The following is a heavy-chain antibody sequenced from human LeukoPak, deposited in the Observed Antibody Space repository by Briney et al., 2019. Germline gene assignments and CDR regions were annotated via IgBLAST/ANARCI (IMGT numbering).Heavy chain of an antibody. V-gene: IGHV4-39*01. J-gene: IGHJ6*02. CDR1: GGSISSSSYY. CDR3: ARHAYYGSRYYYGMDV. Sequence: SETLSLTCTVSGGSISSSSYYWGWIRQPPGKGLEWIGSIYYSGSTYYNPSLKSRVTISADTSKNQFSLKLSSVTAADTAVYYCARHAYYGSRYYYGMDVWGQGTTVTVSS. D-gene: IGHD3-10*01. CDR2: IYYSGST.